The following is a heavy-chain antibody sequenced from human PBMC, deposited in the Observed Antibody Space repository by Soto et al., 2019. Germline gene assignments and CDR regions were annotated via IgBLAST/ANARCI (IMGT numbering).Heavy chain of an antibody. Sequence: EVQLLESGGGLVQPGGSLSLSCAASGFPFSSYAMRWVRRAPVKGLEWVSAISGSGDSTYYADSVKGRFTISRDNSKNTLYLQMNSLRAEDTAVYYCARRGSGSYYDYWGQGTLVTVSS. CDR1: GFPFSSYA. CDR3: ARRGSGSYYDY. V-gene: IGHV3-23*01. CDR2: ISGSGDST. J-gene: IGHJ4*02. D-gene: IGHD1-26*01.